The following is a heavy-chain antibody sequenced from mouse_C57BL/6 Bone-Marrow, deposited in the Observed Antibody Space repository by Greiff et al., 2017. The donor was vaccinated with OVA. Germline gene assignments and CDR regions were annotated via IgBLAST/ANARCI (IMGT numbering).Heavy chain of an antibody. V-gene: IGHV1-5*01. D-gene: IGHD1-1*01. J-gene: IGHJ1*03. CDR2: IYPGNSDT. CDR1: GYTFTSYW. CDR3: TTFYYYGSSLYWYFDV. Sequence: EVQRVESGTVLARPGASVKMSCKTSGYTFTSYWMHWVKQRPGQGLEWIGAIYPGNSDTSYNQKFKGKAKLTAVTSAITAYMELSSLTNADSAVYYCTTFYYYGSSLYWYFDVWGTGTTVTVSS.